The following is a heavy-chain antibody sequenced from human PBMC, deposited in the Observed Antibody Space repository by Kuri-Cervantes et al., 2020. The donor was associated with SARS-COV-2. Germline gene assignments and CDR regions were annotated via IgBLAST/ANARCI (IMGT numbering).Heavy chain of an antibody. CDR2: ITYDGSNK. Sequence: GESLEISCAASGFPLSSYATHLVRQAPGKGLGWVAVITYDGSNKYYADPVKGRFTISRDNSKNTLYLQMNSLGAEDTAVYYCAREPTSVGRGCSSTSCYYEVDYWGQGTLVTVSS. CDR1: GFPLSSYA. J-gene: IGHJ4*02. D-gene: IGHD2-2*01. CDR3: AREPTSVGRGCSSTSCYYEVDY. V-gene: IGHV3-30-3*01.